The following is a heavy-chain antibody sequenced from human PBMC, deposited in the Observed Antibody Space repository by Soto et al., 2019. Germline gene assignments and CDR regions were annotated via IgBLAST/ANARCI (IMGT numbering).Heavy chain of an antibody. J-gene: IGHJ4*02. V-gene: IGHV5-51*01. CDR1: GYSFTSYW. CDR3: ATKPLYCGGDCSPFDY. D-gene: IGHD2-21*02. CDR2: IYPGDSDT. Sequence: PGESLKISCKGSGYSFTSYWIGWVRQMPGKGLEWMGIIYPGDSDTRYSPSFQGQVTISADKSISTAYLQWSSLKASDTAMYYCATKPLYCGGDCSPFDYWGQGTLVTVSS.